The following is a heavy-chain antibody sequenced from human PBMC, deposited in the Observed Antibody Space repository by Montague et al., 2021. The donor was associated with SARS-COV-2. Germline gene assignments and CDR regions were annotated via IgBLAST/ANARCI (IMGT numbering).Heavy chain of an antibody. D-gene: IGHD5-12*01. V-gene: IGHV4-34*01. CDR3: AREVGRGYSGYEGEY. Sequence: SETLSLTCAVYGGSFSGYYWSWIRQPPGNGLEWIGEITHIGSTNYNPSLKSRVTISVDTSKNQFSLKLSSVTAADTAVYYCAREVGRGYSGYEGEYWGQGTLVTVSS. J-gene: IGHJ4*02. CDR1: GGSFSGYY. CDR2: ITHIGST.